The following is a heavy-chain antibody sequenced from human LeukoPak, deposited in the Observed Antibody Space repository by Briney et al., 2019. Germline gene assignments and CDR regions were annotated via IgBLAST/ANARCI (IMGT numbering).Heavy chain of an antibody. Sequence: PGGSLRLSCAASGFSFSTYTMNWVRQAPGKGLEWVSSISSSSSYIFYADSVKGRFTISRDNAKNSLYLQMNSLSPQDTAVFYCVREPDITLPRGVSLKFDSWGQGTLVTVSS. V-gene: IGHV3-21*01. CDR3: VREPDITLPRGVSLKFDS. J-gene: IGHJ4*02. D-gene: IGHD3-10*01. CDR1: GFSFSTYT. CDR2: ISSSSSYI.